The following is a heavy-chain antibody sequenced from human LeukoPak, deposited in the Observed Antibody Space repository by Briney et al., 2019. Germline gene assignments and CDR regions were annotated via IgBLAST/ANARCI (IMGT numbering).Heavy chain of an antibody. CDR2: INHSGST. J-gene: IGHJ3*02. CDR1: GGSFSGYY. D-gene: IGHD4-11*01. V-gene: IGHV4-34*01. CDR3: ASFTVTNDAFDI. Sequence: SETLSLTCAVYGGSFSGYYWSWIRQPPGKGLEWIGEINHSGSTNYNPSLKSRVTISVDTSKNQFSLQLNSVTPEDTAVYYCASFTVTNDAFDIWGQGTMVTVSS.